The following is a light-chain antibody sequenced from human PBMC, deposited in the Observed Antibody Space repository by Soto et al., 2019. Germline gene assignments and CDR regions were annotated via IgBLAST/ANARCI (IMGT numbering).Light chain of an antibody. V-gene: IGLV2-14*01. CDR3: SSYTTTFTQV. CDR2: EVT. CDR1: SSDVGGYNY. J-gene: IGLJ1*01. Sequence: QSALTQPASVSGSPGQSITISCTGTSSDVGGYNYVSWYQQHPGEVPKLLISEVTNRPSGISNRFSGSKSGNTASLTISGLQAEDEADYYCSSYTTTFTQVFGTGTKVTVL.